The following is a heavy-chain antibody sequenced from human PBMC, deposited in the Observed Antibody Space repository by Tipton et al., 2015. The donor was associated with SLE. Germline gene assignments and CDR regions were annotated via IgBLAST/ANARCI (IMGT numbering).Heavy chain of an antibody. V-gene: IGHV4-4*02. CDR3: ASSPGVTLFRVVTYFDL. CDR1: GDSISSDHW. Sequence: TLSLTCAVSGDSISSDHWWTWVRQPPGKGLEWIGEIYRSGSTNYNPSLQSRVTMSIDASKKQVSLRLSSVTAADTAVYYCASSPGVTLFRVVTYFDLWGQGILVTVSS. J-gene: IGHJ4*02. CDR2: IYRSGST. D-gene: IGHD3-3*01.